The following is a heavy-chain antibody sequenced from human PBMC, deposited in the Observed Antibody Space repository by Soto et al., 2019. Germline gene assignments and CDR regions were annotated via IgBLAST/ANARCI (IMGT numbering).Heavy chain of an antibody. V-gene: IGHV1-46*01. D-gene: IGHD6-25*01. CDR1: GYTFTSYY. Sequence: GASVKVSCKASGYTFTSYYMHWVRQAPGQGLEWMGIINPSGGSTSYAQKFQGRVTMTRDTSTSTVYMELSSLRSEDTAVYYCARGIAARPYYYYGMDVWGQGTTVSFSS. CDR3: ARGIAARPYYYYGMDV. J-gene: IGHJ6*02. CDR2: INPSGGST.